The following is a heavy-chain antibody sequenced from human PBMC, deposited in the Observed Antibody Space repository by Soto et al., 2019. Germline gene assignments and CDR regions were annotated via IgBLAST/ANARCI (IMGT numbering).Heavy chain of an antibody. J-gene: IGHJ4*02. V-gene: IGHV3-48*02. CDR1: GFSTISFG. CDR3: ARDTFAGPDF. Sequence: GGSLRLSCAAAGFSTISFGLNWLRQAPGKGLEWLSYITSAGTGNYYADSVKGRFTISKDSAKNSLYLQMNSLRDEDTAVYYCARDTFAGPDFWGQGTLVTVS. CDR2: ITSAGTGN. D-gene: IGHD3-3*01.